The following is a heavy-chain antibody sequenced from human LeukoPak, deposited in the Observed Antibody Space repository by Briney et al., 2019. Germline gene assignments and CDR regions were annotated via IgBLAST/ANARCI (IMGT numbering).Heavy chain of an antibody. CDR3: ARDDYGDFHAPPDY. CDR1: GFTFSSYA. J-gene: IGHJ4*02. V-gene: IGHV3-64*04. Sequence: GGSLRLSCSASGFTFSSYAMRWVRQAPGKGLEYISAISSDGDSTYLTDSVKGRFTISRDNAKNSLYLQMNSLRAEDTAVYYCARDDYGDFHAPPDYWGQGTLVTVSS. CDR2: ISSDGDST. D-gene: IGHD4-17*01.